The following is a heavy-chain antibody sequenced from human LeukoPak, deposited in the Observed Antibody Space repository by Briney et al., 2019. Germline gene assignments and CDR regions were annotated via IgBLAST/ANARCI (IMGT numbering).Heavy chain of an antibody. Sequence: NPSETLSLTCTVSGGSIRSYFWSWIRQPPGKGLEWIGYIYYSGSTDSNPSLKSRVTISVDTSKNQFSLKLISVTAADTAVYYCARGSIWFDPWGQGTLVTVSS. CDR3: ARGSIWFDP. D-gene: IGHD3-3*02. CDR2: IYYSGST. CDR1: GGSIRSYF. J-gene: IGHJ5*02. V-gene: IGHV4-59*01.